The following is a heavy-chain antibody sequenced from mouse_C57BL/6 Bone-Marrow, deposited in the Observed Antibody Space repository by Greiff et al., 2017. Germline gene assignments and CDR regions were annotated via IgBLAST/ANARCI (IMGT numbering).Heavy chain of an antibody. Sequence: LVESGPELVKPGASVKISCKASGYAFSSSWMNWVKQRPGKGLEWIGRIYPGDGDTNYNGKFKGKATLTADKSSSTAYMQLSSLTSEDSAVYFCALYYDSPFYAMDYWGQGTSVTVSS. CDR2: IYPGDGDT. CDR3: ALYYDSPFYAMDY. D-gene: IGHD2-4*01. J-gene: IGHJ4*01. CDR1: GYAFSSSW. V-gene: IGHV1-82*01.